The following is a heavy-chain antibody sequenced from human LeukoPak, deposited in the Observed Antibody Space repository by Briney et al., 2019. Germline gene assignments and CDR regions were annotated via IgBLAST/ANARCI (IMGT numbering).Heavy chain of an antibody. Sequence: SETLSLTCTVSGGSISSSSYYWGWIRQPPGKGLEWIGSIYYSGTTDYNPSLKSRVTISVDTSKNQISLKVSSMTAADTAVYYCARHAGPHYYYGMDVWGQGTTVTVSS. CDR3: ARHAGPHYYYGMDV. D-gene: IGHD3-10*01. J-gene: IGHJ6*02. V-gene: IGHV4-39*01. CDR2: IYYSGTT. CDR1: GGSISSSSYY.